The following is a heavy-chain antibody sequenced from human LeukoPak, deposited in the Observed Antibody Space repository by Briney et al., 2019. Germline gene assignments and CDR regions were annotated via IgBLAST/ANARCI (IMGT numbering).Heavy chain of an antibody. CDR1: GFTFSSYA. D-gene: IGHD6-13*01. CDR2: ISYDGSNK. Sequence: GRSLRLSCAASGFTFSSYAMHWVRQAPGKGLEWVAVISYDGSNKYYADSVKGRFTISRDNSENTLYLQMNSLRAEDTAVYYCARDSRSSWYAYYYYMDVWGKGTTVTVSS. J-gene: IGHJ6*03. V-gene: IGHV3-30*01. CDR3: ARDSRSSWYAYYYYMDV.